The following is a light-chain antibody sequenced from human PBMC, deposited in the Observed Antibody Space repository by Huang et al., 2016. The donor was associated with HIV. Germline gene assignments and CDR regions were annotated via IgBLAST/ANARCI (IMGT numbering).Light chain of an antibody. V-gene: IGKV3-11*01. CDR1: QSVSSK. CDR2: DAS. CDR3: QQRTNWPIT. Sequence: EIVLTQSPATLSLSPGERATLSCRASQSVSSKLAWYQQKPGQAPRLLIYDASNRATGIPARFSGSCSGTDFTLTISSLEPEDFAVYYCQQRTNWPITFGPGTKVDIK. J-gene: IGKJ3*01.